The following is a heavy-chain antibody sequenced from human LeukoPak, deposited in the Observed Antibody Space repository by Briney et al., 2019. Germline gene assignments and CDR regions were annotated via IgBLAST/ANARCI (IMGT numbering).Heavy chain of an antibody. Sequence: PSETLSLTCTVSGGSISSSSYYWGWIRQPPGKGLEWIGSIYYSGSTYYNPSLKSRVTISVDTSKNQFSLKLSSVTAADTAVYYCARHDWYYYYYMDVWGKGTTVTISS. CDR1: GGSISSSSYY. CDR3: ARHDWYYYYYMDV. CDR2: IYYSGST. J-gene: IGHJ6*03. V-gene: IGHV4-39*01. D-gene: IGHD2-21*01.